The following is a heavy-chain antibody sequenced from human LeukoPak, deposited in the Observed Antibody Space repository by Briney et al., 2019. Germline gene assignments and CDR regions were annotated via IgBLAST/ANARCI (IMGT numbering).Heavy chain of an antibody. CDR1: GFTFSNYA. J-gene: IGHJ4*02. Sequence: QPGASLRLSCAASGFTFSNYAMSWVRQAPGKGLEWASAITGGGSGIYYADSMKSRFTISRDNSKNTLYLQINSLRAEDTAVYYCAKWGDYDVLTGYYVSDYWGQGTLVTVSS. D-gene: IGHD3-9*01. CDR3: AKWGDYDVLTGYYVSDY. CDR2: ITGGGSGI. V-gene: IGHV3-23*01.